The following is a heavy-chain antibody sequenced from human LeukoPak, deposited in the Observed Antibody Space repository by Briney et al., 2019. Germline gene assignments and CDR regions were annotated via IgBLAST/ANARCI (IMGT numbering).Heavy chain of an antibody. CDR2: IRYDGSNK. CDR1: GFTFSSYG. J-gene: IGHJ2*01. Sequence: PGGSLRLSCAASGFTFSSYGMHWVRQAPGKGLEWVAFIRYDGSNKYYADSVKGQFTISRDNSKNTLYLQMNSLRAEDTAVYYCARMVFGGSGWYFDLWGRGTLVTVSS. V-gene: IGHV3-30*02. D-gene: IGHD3-16*01. CDR3: ARMVFGGSGWYFDL.